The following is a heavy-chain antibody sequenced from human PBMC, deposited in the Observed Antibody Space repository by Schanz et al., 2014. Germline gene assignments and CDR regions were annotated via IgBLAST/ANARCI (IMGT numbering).Heavy chain of an antibody. D-gene: IGHD2-8*01. CDR1: GYSINTSDW. J-gene: IGHJ3*02. CDR2: IYYSGST. Sequence: QVQLQESGPGLVKPSDTLSLTCAVSGYSINTSDWWGWIRQPPGKGLEWIGYIYYSGSTYYNPSLKSRVTMSLETSKNQFSLKLRSVTAVDTAVYYCASKGLTTDAFDIWGQGTMVTVSS. V-gene: IGHV4-28*07. CDR3: ASKGLTTDAFDI.